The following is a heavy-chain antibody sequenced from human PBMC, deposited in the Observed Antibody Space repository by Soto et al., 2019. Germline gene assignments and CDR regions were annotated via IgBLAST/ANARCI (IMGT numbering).Heavy chain of an antibody. CDR1: GYTFTSYG. J-gene: IGHJ4*02. Sequence: VQLVQSGAEVKKPGASVKVSCKASGYTFTSYGMTWVRMAPGQGLEWMGWISGNNANTKYEQKVQGRVTMTTDTSTSTPYMEPRSLRSDDTALYYCARNPGYRGYDPPSALDYWGQGTPVTFSS. D-gene: IGHD5-12*01. V-gene: IGHV1-18*01. CDR2: ISGNNANT. CDR3: ARNPGYRGYDPPSALDY.